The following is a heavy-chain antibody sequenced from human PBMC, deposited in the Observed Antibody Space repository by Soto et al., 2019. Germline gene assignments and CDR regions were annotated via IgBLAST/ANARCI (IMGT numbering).Heavy chain of an antibody. Sequence: QVQLVESGGGVVQPGRSLRLSCAASGFIFSNFGMHWVCQAPGKGLEWVAVVWYDGSNEYYADSVKGRFTISKDNSKNTLYLQMNSLRAEDTAVYYCARDDIPGIAVATFGMDVWGQGTTVTVSS. CDR3: ARDDIPGIAVATFGMDV. V-gene: IGHV3-33*01. CDR2: VWYDGSNE. D-gene: IGHD6-19*01. J-gene: IGHJ6*02. CDR1: GFIFSNFG.